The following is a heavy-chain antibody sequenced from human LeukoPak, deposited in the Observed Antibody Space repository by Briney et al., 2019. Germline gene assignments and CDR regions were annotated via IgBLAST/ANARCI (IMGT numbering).Heavy chain of an antibody. Sequence: GESLRHSCAASGFTFSRYNMIWVRHAPGKGLEWLSYLASSSTGINYADSVKGRFTISRDNAKNSLYLQMNSLRAEDTAVYDCARRGSSRSEDYLVQGTLVTVSS. CDR1: GFTFSRYN. CDR2: LASSSTGI. D-gene: IGHD6-13*01. J-gene: IGHJ4*02. CDR3: ARRGSSRSEDY. V-gene: IGHV3-48*01.